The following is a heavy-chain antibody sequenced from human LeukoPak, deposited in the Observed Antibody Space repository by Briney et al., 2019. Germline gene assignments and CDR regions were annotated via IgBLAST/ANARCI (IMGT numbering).Heavy chain of an antibody. CDR2: IYYSGST. CDR1: GGSISSSSYY. J-gene: IGHJ6*03. Sequence: SETLSLTCTVSGGSISSSSYYWGWIRQPPGKGLEWIGSIYYSGSTYYNPSLKSRVTISVDTSKNQFSLKLSSVTAADTAVYYCARDQVQLWPYYMDVWGKGTTVTVSS. D-gene: IGHD5-18*01. CDR3: ARDQVQLWPYYMDV. V-gene: IGHV4-39*07.